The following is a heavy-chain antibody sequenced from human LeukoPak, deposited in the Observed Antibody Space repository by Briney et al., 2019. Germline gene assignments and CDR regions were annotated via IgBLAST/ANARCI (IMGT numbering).Heavy chain of an antibody. CDR1: GFTFSSYS. V-gene: IGHV3-21*01. CDR3: AREGPLMRAFDI. D-gene: IGHD3-9*01. J-gene: IGHJ3*02. Sequence: GGSLRLSCAASGFTFSSYSMNWVRQAPGKGLEWVSSISSSSSYIYYADSVKGRFTISRDNAKNSLYLQMNSLRAEDTAVYYCAREGPLMRAFDIWGQGTMVTVP. CDR2: ISSSSSYI.